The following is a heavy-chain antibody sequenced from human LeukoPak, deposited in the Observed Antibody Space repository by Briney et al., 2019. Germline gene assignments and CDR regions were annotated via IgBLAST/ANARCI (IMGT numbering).Heavy chain of an antibody. J-gene: IGHJ3*02. CDR3: ARDYYYDSSGYYADAFDI. Sequence: PSGTLSLTCTVSGYSISSGYYWGWIRQPPGKGLEWIGSIYHSGSTYYNPSLKSRVTISVDTSKNQFSLKLSSVTAADTAVYYCARDYYYDSSGYYADAFDIWGQGTMVTVSS. D-gene: IGHD3-22*01. V-gene: IGHV4-38-2*02. CDR1: GYSISSGYY. CDR2: IYHSGST.